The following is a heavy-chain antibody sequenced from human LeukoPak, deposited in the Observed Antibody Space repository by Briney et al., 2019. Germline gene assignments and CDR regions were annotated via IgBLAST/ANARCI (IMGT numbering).Heavy chain of an antibody. V-gene: IGHV3-21*01. CDR2: ISSSSSYI. CDR3: ARDHPLVGATPFDY. D-gene: IGHD1-26*01. Sequence: GGSLRLSCAASGFTFSSYSMNWVRQAPGKGLEWVSSISSSSSYIYYADSVKGRFTISRDNAKNSLYLQVNSLRAEDTAVYYCARDHPLVGATPFDYWGQGTLVTVSS. J-gene: IGHJ4*02. CDR1: GFTFSSYS.